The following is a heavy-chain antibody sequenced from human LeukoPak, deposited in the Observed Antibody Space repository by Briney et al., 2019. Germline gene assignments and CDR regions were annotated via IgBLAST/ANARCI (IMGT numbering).Heavy chain of an antibody. CDR1: GFTFSSYS. CDR3: ARRSTNWFDP. Sequence: GGSLRLSCAASGFTFSSYSMSWVRQAPGKGLEWVSSISSGSSYIYYADSVKGRFTISRDNAKNSLYLQMNSLRAEDTAVYYCARRSTNWFDPWGQGTLVTVSS. J-gene: IGHJ5*02. CDR2: ISSGSSYI. V-gene: IGHV3-21*01.